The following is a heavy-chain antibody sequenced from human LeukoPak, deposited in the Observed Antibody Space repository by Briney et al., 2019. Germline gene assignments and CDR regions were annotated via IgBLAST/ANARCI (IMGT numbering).Heavy chain of an antibody. CDR2: IYYSGST. J-gene: IGHJ4*02. D-gene: IGHD3-22*01. CDR3: ARQQYYDSSGYCFDY. CDR1: GGSISSSSYY. V-gene: IGHV4-39*01. Sequence: SETLSLTCTVSGGSISSSSYYWGWIRQPPGKGLEWIGSIYYSGSTYYNPSLKSRVTISVDTSKNQFSLKLSSVAAADTAVYYCARQQYYDSSGYCFDYWGQGTLVTVSS.